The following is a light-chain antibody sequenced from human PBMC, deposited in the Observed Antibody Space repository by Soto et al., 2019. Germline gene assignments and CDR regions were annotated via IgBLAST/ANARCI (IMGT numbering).Light chain of an antibody. J-gene: IGKJ1*01. CDR3: QQYNSYSWT. CDR1: QFVSSW. CDR2: DAS. V-gene: IGKV1-5*01. Sequence: DIQMTQSPSTLSGSVGDRVTITCRASQFVSSWLAWYQQKPGKAPKLLIYDASSLESGVPSRFSGSGSGTEFTLTISSLQPDDFATYYCQQYNSYSWTFGQGTKVDI.